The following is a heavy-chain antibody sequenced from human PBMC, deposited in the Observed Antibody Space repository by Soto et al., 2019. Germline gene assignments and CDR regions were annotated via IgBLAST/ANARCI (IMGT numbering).Heavy chain of an antibody. Sequence: EVQLLESGGGLVQPGGSLRLSCAASGFTFGSYIMSWVRQAPGKGLEWVSSIDGTAFNTYYADSVKGRFTISRDNSKNTLYLQMNSLRAEDTAVYYCAKRVVGATGYFDFWGQGTLVTVSS. CDR2: IDGTAFNT. V-gene: IGHV3-23*01. CDR3: AKRVVGATGYFDF. CDR1: GFTFGSYI. J-gene: IGHJ4*02. D-gene: IGHD1-26*01.